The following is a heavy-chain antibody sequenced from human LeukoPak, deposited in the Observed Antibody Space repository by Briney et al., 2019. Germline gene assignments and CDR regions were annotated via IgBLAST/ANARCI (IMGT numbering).Heavy chain of an antibody. CDR3: ARDGGGHSNGNDAFDI. CDR1: GFIFSDYE. D-gene: IGHD5-18*01. CDR2: ISSSGRTI. J-gene: IGHJ3*02. Sequence: GGSLRLSCAASGFIFSDYEMNWVRQAPGKGLEWVPYISSSGRTIFYADSVKGRFTISRDSATNSLYLQMDSLRAEDTAVYYCARDGGGHSNGNDAFDIWGQGTMVTVSS. V-gene: IGHV3-48*03.